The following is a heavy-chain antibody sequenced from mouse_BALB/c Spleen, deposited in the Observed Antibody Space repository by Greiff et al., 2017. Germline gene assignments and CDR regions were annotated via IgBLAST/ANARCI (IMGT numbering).Heavy chain of an antibody. CDR2: INPSTGYT. J-gene: IGHJ2*01. CDR3: AKTGTYDDY. D-gene: IGHD4-1*01. CDR1: GYTFTSYW. V-gene: IGHV1-7*01. Sequence: VKLMESGAELAKPGASVKMSCKASGYTFTSYWMHWVKQRPGQGLEWIGYINPSTGYTEYNQKFKDKATLTADKSSSTAYMQLSSLTSEDSAVYYCAKTGTYDDYWGQGTTLTVSS.